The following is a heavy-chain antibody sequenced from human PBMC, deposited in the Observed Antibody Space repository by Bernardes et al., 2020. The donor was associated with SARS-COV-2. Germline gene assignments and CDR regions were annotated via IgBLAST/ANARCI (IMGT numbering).Heavy chain of an antibody. J-gene: IGHJ6*02. CDR2: INHSGST. Sequence: SETLSLTCAVYGESFSGYYWNWIRQPPGKGLEWIGEINHSGSTNDNPSLKSRVTISVDTSKKQFSLNLIYVTAADTAVYYCARGRDYGGNRYGMDVWGQGTTVTVSS. V-gene: IGHV4-34*01. D-gene: IGHD4-17*01. CDR3: ARGRDYGGNRYGMDV. CDR1: GESFSGYY.